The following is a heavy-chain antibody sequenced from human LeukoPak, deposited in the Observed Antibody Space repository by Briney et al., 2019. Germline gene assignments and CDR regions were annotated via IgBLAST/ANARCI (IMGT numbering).Heavy chain of an antibody. CDR3: AKPFGRFPYNWFDP. Sequence: GGSLRLSCAASGFTFSNYAMSWVRQAPGKGLEWVSSISDSGGTTYDADSAKGRFAISRDNPKNTLYLQMNSLRAEDTAVYYCAKPFGRFPYNWFDPWGQGTLVTVSS. CDR1: GFTFSNYA. V-gene: IGHV3-23*01. D-gene: IGHD3-10*01. CDR2: ISDSGGTT. J-gene: IGHJ5*02.